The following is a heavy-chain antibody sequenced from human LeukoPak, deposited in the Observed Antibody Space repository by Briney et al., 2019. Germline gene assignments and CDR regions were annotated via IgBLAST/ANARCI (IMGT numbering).Heavy chain of an antibody. CDR1: GFTFSSHW. J-gene: IGHJ4*02. V-gene: IGHV3-74*01. CDR2: INSDGSGT. Sequence: QPGGSLRLSCAASGFTFSSHWMHWVRQAPGKGLVWVSHINSDGSGTRYADSVKGRFTISRDNAKNTLYLQMNSLRAEDTAIYYCASALGYWGQGTLVTVSS. CDR3: ASALGY.